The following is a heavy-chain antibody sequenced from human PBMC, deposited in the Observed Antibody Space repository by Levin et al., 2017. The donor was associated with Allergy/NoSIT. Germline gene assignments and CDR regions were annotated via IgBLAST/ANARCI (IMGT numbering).Heavy chain of an antibody. V-gene: IGHV3-7*01. CDR2: IKEDGSEK. D-gene: IGHD6-6*01. Sequence: PGGSLRLSCAASGFTFGSYWMSWVRQAPGKGLEWVANIKEDGSEKYSVDSVKGRFTISRNNAKKSLSLQMNSLRAEDTAVYYCARVYSSSSGRNAFDMWGHGTMVTVSS. CDR1: GFTFGSYW. J-gene: IGHJ3*02. CDR3: ARVYSSSSGRNAFDM.